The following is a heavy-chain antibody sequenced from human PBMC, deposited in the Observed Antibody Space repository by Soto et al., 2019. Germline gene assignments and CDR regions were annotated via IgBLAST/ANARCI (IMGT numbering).Heavy chain of an antibody. CDR2: IFYTGKT. CDR1: AGSISNYH. CDR3: ARVLEVAGGFDP. Sequence: XVTLSLTCSVSAGSISNYHWSWIRQPPGKGLEWIGYIFYTGKTNYNPSLKSRVTISLDASKNQFSLRLDSVTAADTAVYYCARVLEVAGGFDPWGQGTLVTVSS. J-gene: IGHJ5*02. V-gene: IGHV4-59*01. D-gene: IGHD2-15*01.